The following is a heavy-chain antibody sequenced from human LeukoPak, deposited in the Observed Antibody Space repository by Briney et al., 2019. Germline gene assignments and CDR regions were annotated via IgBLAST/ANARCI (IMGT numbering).Heavy chain of an antibody. CDR3: AQGYSSGWYPY. CDR2: ISVNGETA. Sequence: PGGSLRLSCAVSGFSVSSFGMSWVRQAPGKGLEWILAISVNGETAYYADSVKGRFIISRDNSKNTLYLQLSSLRAEDTAVYYCAQGYSSGWYPYWGLGSLVSVSS. J-gene: IGHJ4*02. V-gene: IGHV3-23*01. D-gene: IGHD6-19*01. CDR1: GFSVSSFG.